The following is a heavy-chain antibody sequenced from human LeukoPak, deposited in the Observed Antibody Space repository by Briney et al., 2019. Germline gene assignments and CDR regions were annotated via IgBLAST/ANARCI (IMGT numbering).Heavy chain of an antibody. CDR1: GGSFSGYY. CDR3: ARGIPGRSIDY. V-gene: IGHV4-34*01. Sequence: PSETLSLTCAVYGGSFSGYYWSWIRQPPGKGLEWIGEINHSGSTNYNPSLKSRVTISVDTSKNQFSLKLSSVTAADTAVCYCARGIPGRSIDYWGQGTLVTVSS. CDR2: INHSGST. J-gene: IGHJ4*02. D-gene: IGHD3-16*02.